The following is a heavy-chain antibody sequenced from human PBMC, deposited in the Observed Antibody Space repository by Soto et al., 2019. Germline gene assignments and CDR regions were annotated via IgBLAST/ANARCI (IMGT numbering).Heavy chain of an antibody. J-gene: IGHJ6*02. Sequence: QVQLVQSGAEVKKPGASVKVSCKASGYTFTSYDINWVRQATGQGLEWMGGMNPNSGNTGYAQKFQGRVTMTRNTSISTAYMELSSLRSEDTAVYYCARSPYDFWSGYYGSDGMDVWGQGTTVTVSS. V-gene: IGHV1-8*01. CDR2: MNPNSGNT. CDR1: GYTFTSYD. CDR3: ARSPYDFWSGYYGSDGMDV. D-gene: IGHD3-3*01.